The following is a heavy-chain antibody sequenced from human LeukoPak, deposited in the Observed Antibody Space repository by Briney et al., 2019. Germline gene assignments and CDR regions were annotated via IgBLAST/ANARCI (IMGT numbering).Heavy chain of an antibody. D-gene: IGHD5-24*01. CDR2: INQAGSEK. CDR3: ARERDGRFFDY. J-gene: IGHJ4*02. CDR1: GLTFRSSW. V-gene: IGHV3-7*01. Sequence: GGSLRLSCAVSGLTFRSSWMSWVRQAPGKGLEWVANINQAGSEKYFVDSVRGRFTISRDNAENSLHLQMDTLRTEDTAVYYCARERDGRFFDYWGQGTLVTVSS.